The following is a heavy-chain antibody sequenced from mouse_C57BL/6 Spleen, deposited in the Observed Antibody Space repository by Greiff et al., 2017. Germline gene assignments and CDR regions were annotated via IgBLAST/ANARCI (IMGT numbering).Heavy chain of an antibody. J-gene: IGHJ2*01. D-gene: IGHD2-2*01. CDR2: IDPETGGT. Sequence: QVQLQQSGAELVRPGASVTLSCKASGYTFTDYEMHWVKQTPVHGLEWIGAIDPETGGTAYNQKFKGKATLTADKSSSTAYMELRSLTSEDSAVYYCTDYGYNGDYFDYWGQGTTLTVSS. CDR1: GYTFTDYE. V-gene: IGHV1-15*01. CDR3: TDYGYNGDYFDY.